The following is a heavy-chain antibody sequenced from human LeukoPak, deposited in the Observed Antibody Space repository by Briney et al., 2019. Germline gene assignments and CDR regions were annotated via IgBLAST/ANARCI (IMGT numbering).Heavy chain of an antibody. Sequence: GGSLRLSCTASGFTFSSYWMNWVRQAPGQGLEWVDNINPHGSEKNYVDSVKGRFTISRDRTKNSLYLQMNNLRAEDTAVYYCARSDYWGQGILVTVSS. CDR2: INPHGSEK. CDR1: GFTFSSYW. CDR3: ARSDY. J-gene: IGHJ4*02. V-gene: IGHV3-7*01.